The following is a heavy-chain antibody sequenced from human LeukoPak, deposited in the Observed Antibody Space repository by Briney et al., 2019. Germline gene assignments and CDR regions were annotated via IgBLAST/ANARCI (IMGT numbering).Heavy chain of an antibody. J-gene: IGHJ4*02. CDR1: GFTFRGSG. V-gene: IGHV3-30*02. Sequence: GGSLRLSCVGSGFTFRGSGLHWVRQAPGKGLEWVAFIRYDGSNKYYADSVKGRFTISRDNSKNTLYLQMNSLRAEDTAVYYCAKKDGYNGVPFDYWGQGTLVTVSS. CDR3: AKKDGYNGVPFDY. CDR2: IRYDGSNK. D-gene: IGHD5-24*01.